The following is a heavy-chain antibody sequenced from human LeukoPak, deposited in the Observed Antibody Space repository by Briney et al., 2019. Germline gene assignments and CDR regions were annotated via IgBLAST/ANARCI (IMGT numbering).Heavy chain of an antibody. CDR3: ARGLSAIVY. D-gene: IGHD2-15*01. J-gene: IGHJ4*02. CDR1: GGSFSGYY. V-gene: IGHV4-34*01. CDR2: INHSGST. Sequence: SETLSLTCAVYGGSFSGYYWSWIRQPPGKGLEWIGEINHSGSTNYNPSLKSRVTISVDTSKNQFPLKLSSVTAADTAVYYCARGLSAIVYWGQGTLVTVSS.